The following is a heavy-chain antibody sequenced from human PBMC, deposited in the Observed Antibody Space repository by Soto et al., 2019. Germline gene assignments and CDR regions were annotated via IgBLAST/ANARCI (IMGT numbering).Heavy chain of an antibody. J-gene: IGHJ4*02. CDR1: GYTFTSYD. CDR3: ARNPGTVDFDWFFFDY. V-gene: IGHV1-8*01. Sequence: GASVKVSCKASGYTFTSYDINWVRQATGQGLEWMGWMNPNSGNTGYAQKFQGRVTMTRNTSISTAYMELSSLRSEDTAVYYCARNPGTVDFDWFFFDYWGQGTLVTVSS. D-gene: IGHD3-9*01. CDR2: MNPNSGNT.